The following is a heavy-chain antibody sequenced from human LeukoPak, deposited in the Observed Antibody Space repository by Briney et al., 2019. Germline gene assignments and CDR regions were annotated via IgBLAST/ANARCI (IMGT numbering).Heavy chain of an antibody. Sequence: GGSLRLSCAASGFTFSDYWMSWMRQAPGKGLEWVANIKYDGDEEYYVDSVKGRFTISRDNAKSSLYLQLESLRVEDTAVYYCKSGGAAPGSFDNWGQGTLVTVSP. CDR1: GFTFSDYW. D-gene: IGHD6-13*01. J-gene: IGHJ4*02. CDR3: KSGGAAPGSFDN. V-gene: IGHV3-7*01. CDR2: IKYDGDEE.